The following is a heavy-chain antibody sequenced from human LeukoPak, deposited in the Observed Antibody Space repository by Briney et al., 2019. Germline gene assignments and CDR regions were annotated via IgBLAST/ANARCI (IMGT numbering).Heavy chain of an antibody. J-gene: IGHJ4*02. CDR1: GFTFSDHY. CDR2: IRNKAKSYTT. CDR3: TKLYVSSWCDY. D-gene: IGHD6-13*01. Sequence: GGSLRLSCAASGFTFSDHYMDWVRQAPGKGLEWVGRIRNKAKSYTTEYAASVKGRFTISRDDPKNSVFLQMNSLKTEDTAMYYCTKLYVSSWCDYWGQGTLVTVSS. V-gene: IGHV3-72*01.